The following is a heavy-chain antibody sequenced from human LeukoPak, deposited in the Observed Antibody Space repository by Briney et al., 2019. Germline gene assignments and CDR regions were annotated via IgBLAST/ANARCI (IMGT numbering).Heavy chain of an antibody. CDR2: INHSGST. D-gene: IGHD3-3*01. J-gene: IGHJ5*02. CDR3: ARGGRLWSGYYRCWFDP. V-gene: IGHV4-34*01. Sequence: SETLSLTCAVYGGSFSGYYWSWIRQPPGKGLEWIGEINHSGSTNYNPSLKSRVPISVVTSKNQFSLKLRSVTAADTAVYYCARGGRLWSGYYRCWFDPWGQGTLVTVSS. CDR1: GGSFSGYY.